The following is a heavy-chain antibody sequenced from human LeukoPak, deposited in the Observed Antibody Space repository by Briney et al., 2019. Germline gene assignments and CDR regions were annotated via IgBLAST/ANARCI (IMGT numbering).Heavy chain of an antibody. Sequence: ASLKVSCKASGYTFTGYYMHWVRQAPGQGLGWMGWINPNSGGTNYAQKFQGRVTMTRDTSISTAYMELSRLRSDDTAVYYCARDVVGAIHYFDYWGQGTLVTVPS. CDR3: ARDVVGAIHYFDY. V-gene: IGHV1-2*02. J-gene: IGHJ4*02. D-gene: IGHD1-26*01. CDR1: GYTFTGYY. CDR2: INPNSGGT.